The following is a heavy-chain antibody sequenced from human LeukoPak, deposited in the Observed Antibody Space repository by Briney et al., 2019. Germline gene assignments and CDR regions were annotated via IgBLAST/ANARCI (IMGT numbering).Heavy chain of an antibody. CDR2: INHSGST. D-gene: IGHD5-18*01. J-gene: IGHJ4*02. Sequence: PSEALSLTCAVYGGSFSGYYWSWIRQPPGKGLEWIGEINHSGSTNYNPSLKGRVTISVDTSKNQFSLKLSSVTAADTAVYYCARVQYSYAFYYWGQGTLVTVSS. V-gene: IGHV4-34*01. CDR3: ARVQYSYAFYY. CDR1: GGSFSGYY.